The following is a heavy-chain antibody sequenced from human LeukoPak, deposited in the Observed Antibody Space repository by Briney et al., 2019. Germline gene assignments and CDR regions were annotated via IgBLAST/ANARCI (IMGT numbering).Heavy chain of an antibody. V-gene: IGHV3-30*18. CDR1: GFSFSSYG. CDR3: AKDFRVGTKSPLYFDY. Sequence: GGFLRLSCAASGFSFSSYGMDWVRQAPGKGLEWVAAISHEGSEAYYADSMKGRFTISRDQLKNTLYLQMNSLRAEDTAVYYCAKDFRVGTKSPLYFDYWGQGTLVTVSS. CDR2: ISHEGSEA. D-gene: IGHD2-21*02. J-gene: IGHJ4*02.